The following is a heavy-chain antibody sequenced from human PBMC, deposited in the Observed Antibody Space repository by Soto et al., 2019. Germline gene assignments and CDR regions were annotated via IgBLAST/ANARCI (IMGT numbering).Heavy chain of an antibody. CDR1: GFSFSSYG. CDR3: AGALENPYFYYGLNV. D-gene: IGHD1-1*01. Sequence: LRLSCAASGFSFSSYGLDWARLAPGQGLEWVAATTYDGGIKHYVDSVKGRFTISRDNSKTTLYLQMNSLRVEDTATYYCAGALENPYFYYGLNVWGQGTTVTVSS. J-gene: IGHJ6*02. V-gene: IGHV3-30*03. CDR2: TTYDGGIK.